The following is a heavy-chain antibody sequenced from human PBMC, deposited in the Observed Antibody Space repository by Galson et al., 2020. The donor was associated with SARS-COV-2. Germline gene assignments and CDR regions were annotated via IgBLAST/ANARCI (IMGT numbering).Heavy chain of an antibody. D-gene: IGHD6-6*01. Sequence: GGTLRLSCAASAFTYRNYDMNWVRQDPGNGLEWVSAIGTVGDTFYPASVKGRLTISRDNPKNSLYLQMNTLSAGDTALYFCARQLIEGSGFDICGQGTMVTVSS. J-gene: IGHJ3*02. V-gene: IGHV3-13*01. CDR2: IGTVGDT. CDR1: AFTYRNYD. CDR3: ARQLIEGSGFDI.